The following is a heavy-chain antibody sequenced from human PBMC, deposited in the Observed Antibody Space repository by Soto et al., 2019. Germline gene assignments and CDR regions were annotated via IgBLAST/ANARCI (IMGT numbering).Heavy chain of an antibody. CDR2: FIPIFVSA. CDR1: GGTVSSYA. V-gene: IGHV1-69*01. J-gene: IGHJ4*02. Sequence: QLHLVQSGAEVKKAGSSVKVSCKASGGTVSSYAITWVRQAPGKGLEWMGVFIPIFVSAHYAPKFQGRITINADESTSTAYMELSGLTSEDTAIYYCARDVSSDTTGFRGYDLWGQGPQVNVSS. D-gene: IGHD3-10*01. CDR3: ARDVSSDTTGFRGYDL.